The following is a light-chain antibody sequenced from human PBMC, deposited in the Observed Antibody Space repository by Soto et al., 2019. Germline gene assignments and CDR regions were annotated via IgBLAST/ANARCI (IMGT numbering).Light chain of an antibody. CDR3: CSYAGSYPFV. J-gene: IGLJ1*01. CDR2: DVD. Sequence: QSALTQPRSVSGSPGQSVTISCTGTSSDVGGYNYVSWYQHHPGKAPKLMIYDVDKRPSGVPGRFSGSKPGNTASLTISGLQAEDEADYYCCSYAGSYPFVFGTGTKVTV. CDR1: SSDVGGYNY. V-gene: IGLV2-11*01.